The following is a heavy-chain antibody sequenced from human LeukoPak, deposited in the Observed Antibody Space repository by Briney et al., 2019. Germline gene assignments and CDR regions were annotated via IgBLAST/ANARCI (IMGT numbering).Heavy chain of an antibody. J-gene: IGHJ6*02. CDR1: GYTFTSYY. CDR2: INTNTGNP. V-gene: IGHV7-4-1*02. CDR3: ARDLYDNGYYYGMDV. Sequence: RASVKVSCKASGYTFTSYYMHWVRQAPGQGLEWMGWINTNTGNPTYAQGFTGRFVFSLDTSVSTAYLQISSLKAEDTAVYYCARDLYDNGYYYGMDVWGQGTTVTVSS. D-gene: IGHD2-8*01.